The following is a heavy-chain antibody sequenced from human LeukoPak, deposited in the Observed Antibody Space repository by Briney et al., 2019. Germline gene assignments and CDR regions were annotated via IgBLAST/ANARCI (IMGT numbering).Heavy chain of an antibody. Sequence: GASVKVSCKASGGTFSSYAISWVRQAPGQGLEWMGGIIPIFGTANYAQKFQGRVTITADKSTSTAYMELSSLRSEDTAVYYCATIVVVVAALDIWGQGTMVTVSS. J-gene: IGHJ3*02. V-gene: IGHV1-69*06. CDR3: ATIVVVVAALDI. CDR1: GGTFSSYA. CDR2: IIPIFGTA. D-gene: IGHD2-15*01.